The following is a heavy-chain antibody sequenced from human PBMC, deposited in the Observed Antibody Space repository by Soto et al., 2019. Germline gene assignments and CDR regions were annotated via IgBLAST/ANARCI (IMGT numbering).Heavy chain of an antibody. CDR3: ARGSDYGDYGNWFDP. CDR1: GGSISSYY. Sequence: ASETLSLTCTVSGGSISSYYWGGIRQPPGKGLEWIGYIYYSGSSNYNPSLKSRVTISVGTSRNQFSLKLSSVTAADTAVYYCARGSDYGDYGNWFDPRGQGTLVTVSS. J-gene: IGHJ5*02. V-gene: IGHV4-59*01. CDR2: IYYSGSS. D-gene: IGHD4-17*01.